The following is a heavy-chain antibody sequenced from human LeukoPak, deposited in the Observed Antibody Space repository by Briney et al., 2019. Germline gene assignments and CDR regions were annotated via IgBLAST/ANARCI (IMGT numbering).Heavy chain of an antibody. J-gene: IGHJ2*01. Sequence: GSLRLSCAASGFSFSSYGMHWLRQAPGKGLEWVAFIRNDGSNTYYADSVKGRFTISRDNARNSLYLQMNSLRAEDTAVYYCARDPENVSGTHSHFDLWGRGTLVTVSS. CDR3: ARDPENVSGTHSHFDL. D-gene: IGHD1-26*01. CDR2: IRNDGSNT. V-gene: IGHV3-30*02. CDR1: GFSFSSYG.